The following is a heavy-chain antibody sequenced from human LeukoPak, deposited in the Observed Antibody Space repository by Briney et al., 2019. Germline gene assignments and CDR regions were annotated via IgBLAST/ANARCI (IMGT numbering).Heavy chain of an antibody. CDR3: AKGSPVVVITTFFDY. D-gene: IGHD3-22*01. J-gene: IGHJ4*02. CDR1: GFTFDDYA. V-gene: IGHV3-9*01. CDR2: ISGNSGSL. Sequence: GGSLRLSCAASGFTFDDYAMHWVRQAPGKGLEWVSGISGNSGSLGYADSVKGRFTISRDNAKNSLYLQMNSLRAEDTALYYCAKGSPVVVITTFFDYWGQGILVTVSA.